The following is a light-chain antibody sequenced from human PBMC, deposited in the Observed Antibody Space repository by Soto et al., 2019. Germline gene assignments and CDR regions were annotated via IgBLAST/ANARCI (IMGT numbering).Light chain of an antibody. Sequence: EIVLTQSPGTLSLSPGDRATLSCRASQSLGSTYLAWFQQRPGQAPRLLIFATSTRASGVPDRFTGSRSGAAFTLTISGLEPEDFAVYYCQQYSGSLPWTFGQGTNVEI. V-gene: IGKV3-20*01. CDR2: ATS. CDR1: QSLGSTY. J-gene: IGKJ1*01. CDR3: QQYSGSLPWT.